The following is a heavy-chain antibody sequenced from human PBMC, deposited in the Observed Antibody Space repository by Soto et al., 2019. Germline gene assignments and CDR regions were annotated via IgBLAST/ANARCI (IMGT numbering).Heavy chain of an antibody. J-gene: IGHJ4*02. CDR2: IWYDGSNK. CDR1: GFTFSSYG. D-gene: IGHD1-26*01. Sequence: QVQLVESGGGVVQPGRSLRLSCAASGFTFSSYGMHWVRQAPGKGLEWVAVIWYDGSNKYYADSVKGRFTISRDNSKNTLYLQMNSLRAEDTAGYYCARVLSSGSLTWYFDYWGQGTLVTVSS. CDR3: ARVLSSGSLTWYFDY. V-gene: IGHV3-33*01.